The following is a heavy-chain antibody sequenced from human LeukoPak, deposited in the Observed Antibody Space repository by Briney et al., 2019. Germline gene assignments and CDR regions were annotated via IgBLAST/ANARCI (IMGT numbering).Heavy chain of an antibody. CDR1: GGSITSSNYY. Sequence: PSETLSLTCTVSGGSITSSNYYWGWIRQPPGKGLEWIGTIFYSGATYYTPSLKSRVTISVDTSKNQFSLKLSSVTAADAAVYYCARQGPMLRGQGDGYFQHWGQGTLVAVSS. V-gene: IGHV4-39*01. CDR3: ARQGPMLRGQGDGYFQH. J-gene: IGHJ1*01. CDR2: IFYSGAT. D-gene: IGHD3-10*01.